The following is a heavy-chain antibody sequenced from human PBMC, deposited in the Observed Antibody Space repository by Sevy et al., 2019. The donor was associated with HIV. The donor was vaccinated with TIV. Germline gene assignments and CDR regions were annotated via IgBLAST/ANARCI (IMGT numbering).Heavy chain of an antibody. V-gene: IGHV3-23*01. J-gene: IGHJ6*02. CDR3: AKVLARGVAVAGSAWGMDV. CDR1: GFTFSTYA. CDR2: ISASAGST. D-gene: IGHD6-19*01. Sequence: GGSLRLSCAASGFTFSTYAMTWVRQAPGKGLEWVSVISASAGSTYYSDSVKGRFTISRDNSKNTLYLQMNSLRAEDTAVYYCAKVLARGVAVAGSAWGMDVWGQGTTVTVSS.